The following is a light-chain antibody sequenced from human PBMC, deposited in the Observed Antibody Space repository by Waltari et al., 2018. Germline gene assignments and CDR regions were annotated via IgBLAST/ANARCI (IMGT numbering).Light chain of an antibody. CDR1: QRLTKRY. V-gene: IGKV3-20*01. CDR2: GAS. J-gene: IGKJ2*01. CDR3: QQYGSSVMYT. Sequence: VLTQSPGTLSLSPGERVTLSCRASQRLTKRYLAWYQQKPGQAPRLLIDGASSRAAGNPDRFSCSGSGTDLPITISRLEPEDFAVYYCQQYGSSVMYTFGQGTKLDLK.